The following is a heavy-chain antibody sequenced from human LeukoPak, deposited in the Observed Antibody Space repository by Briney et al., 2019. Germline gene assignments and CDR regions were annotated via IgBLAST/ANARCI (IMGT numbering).Heavy chain of an antibody. Sequence: PGASLRLSCAASGFTFSTYAMSWVRQAPGKGLEWVSAISYSGGSTYHADSVKGRFTISRDNSKNTLYLQMNSLRAEDTAVYYCAKGLTVTTDWGQGTLVTVSS. J-gene: IGHJ4*02. D-gene: IGHD4-17*01. CDR2: ISYSGGST. CDR3: AKGLTVTTD. CDR1: GFTFSTYA. V-gene: IGHV3-23*01.